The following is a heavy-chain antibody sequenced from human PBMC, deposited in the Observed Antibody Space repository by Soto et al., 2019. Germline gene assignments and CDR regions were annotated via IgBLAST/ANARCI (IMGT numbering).Heavy chain of an antibody. Sequence: PSETLSLTCTVSGGSISSGGYYWSWIRQHPGKGLEWIGYIYYSGSTYYNPSLKSRVTISVDTSKNQFSLKLSSVTVADTAVYYCARGIVVVAATLTTGFDYWGQGTLVTVSS. V-gene: IGHV4-31*03. CDR3: ARGIVVVAATLTTGFDY. CDR2: IYYSGST. D-gene: IGHD2-15*01. CDR1: GGSISSGGYY. J-gene: IGHJ4*02.